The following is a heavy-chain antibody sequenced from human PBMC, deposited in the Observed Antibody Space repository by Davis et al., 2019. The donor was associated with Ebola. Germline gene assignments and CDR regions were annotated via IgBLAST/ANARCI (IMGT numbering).Heavy chain of an antibody. V-gene: IGHV3-7*01. CDR1: GFTFRSYW. CDR3: ARDATQSYDFWSGYFPIDY. J-gene: IGHJ4*02. Sequence: GESLKISCAASGFTFRSYWMSWVRQAPGKGLVWVANIKQDGGETYYVDSVKGRFTIFRDNAQNSVYLQMNSLRAEDTAVYYCARDATQSYDFWSGYFPIDYWGQGTLVTVSS. CDR2: IKQDGGET. D-gene: IGHD3-3*01.